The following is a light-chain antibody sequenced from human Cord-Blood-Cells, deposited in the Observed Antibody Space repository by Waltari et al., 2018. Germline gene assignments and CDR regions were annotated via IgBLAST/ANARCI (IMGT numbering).Light chain of an antibody. V-gene: IGKV3-15*01. CDR1: QSVSSN. J-gene: IGKJ2*01. CDR3: QQSFLEYT. Sequence: EILMTQSPATLSVSPGERATLSCMASQSVSSNLAWYQQKPGQAPRLLIYGASTRATGIPARFSGSGSGTEFTLTISSLQSEDFAVYYCQQSFLEYTFGQGTKLEIK. CDR2: GAS.